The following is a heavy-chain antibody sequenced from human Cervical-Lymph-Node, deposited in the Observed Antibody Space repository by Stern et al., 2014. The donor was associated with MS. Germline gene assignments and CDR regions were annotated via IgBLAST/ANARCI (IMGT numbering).Heavy chain of an antibody. CDR1: GFTFSSYA. V-gene: IGHV3-23*04. CDR2: ISGSGGST. CDR3: AKFGAWYYDSSALFPHYFDY. J-gene: IGHJ4*02. D-gene: IGHD3-22*01. Sequence: EVQLVESGGGLVQPGGSLRLSCAASGFTFSSYAMSWVRPAPGKGLERVPAISGSGGSTYYADSVKGRFTISRDNSKNTLYLQMNSLRAEDTAVYYCAKFGAWYYDSSALFPHYFDYWGQGTLVTVSS.